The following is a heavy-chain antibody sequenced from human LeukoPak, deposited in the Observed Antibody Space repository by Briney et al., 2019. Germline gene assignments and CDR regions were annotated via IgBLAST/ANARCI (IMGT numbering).Heavy chain of an antibody. J-gene: IGHJ4*02. CDR1: GGSFSGYY. V-gene: IGHV4-34*01. D-gene: IGHD2-15*01. CDR3: TRDLNSGGSC. CDR2: INHSGST. Sequence: SETLSLTCAVYGGSFSGYYWSWIRQPPGKGLEWIGEINHSGSTNYNPSLKSRVTISVDTSKNQFSLKLSSVTAADTAVYYCTRDLNSGGSCWGQGTLVTVSS.